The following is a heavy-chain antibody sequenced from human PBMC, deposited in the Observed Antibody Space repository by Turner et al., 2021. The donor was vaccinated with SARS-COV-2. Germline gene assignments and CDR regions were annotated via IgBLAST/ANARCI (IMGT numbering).Heavy chain of an antibody. CDR1: GFTFSSYA. CDR3: ARGRVGNYYYGMDV. V-gene: IGHV3-30-3*01. J-gene: IGHJ6*02. CDR2: ISYDGSNK. Sequence: QVQLVESGGGVVQPGRSLRLSCAASGFTFSSYAMHWVRQAPGKGLEWVALISYDGSNKYYADSVKGRFTISRDNSKNTLYLQMNSLRAEDTAVYYCARGRVGNYYYGMDVWGQGTTVTVSS.